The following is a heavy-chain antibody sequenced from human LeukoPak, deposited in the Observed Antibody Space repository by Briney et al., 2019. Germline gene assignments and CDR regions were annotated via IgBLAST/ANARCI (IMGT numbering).Heavy chain of an antibody. CDR1: GYSISSGYY. J-gene: IGHJ4*02. D-gene: IGHD3-16*02. Sequence: SETLSLTCAVSGYSISSGYYWSWIRQPPGKGLEWIGEINHSGSTNYNPSLKSRVTISVDTSKNQFSLKLSSVTAADTAVYYCARGDYYDYVWGSYRYTFYFDHWGQGTLVTVSS. V-gene: IGHV4-34*01. CDR3: ARGDYYDYVWGSYRYTFYFDH. CDR2: INHSGST.